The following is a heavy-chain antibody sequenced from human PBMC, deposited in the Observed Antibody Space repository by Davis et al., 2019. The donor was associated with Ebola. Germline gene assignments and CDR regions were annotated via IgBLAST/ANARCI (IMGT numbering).Heavy chain of an antibody. V-gene: IGHV3-30*03. D-gene: IGHD5-12*01. CDR1: GFTFTNYN. CDR3: ARPGHSAYDYPLDS. Sequence: PGGSLRLSCAASGFTFTNYNIHWVRQAPGKGLEWLGMITYDGSNKHYGDSIKGRFTISRDNSKDTVYLQTNSLRPEDTAGYFCARPGHSAYDYPLDSWGQGTLVTVSS. J-gene: IGHJ4*02. CDR2: ITYDGSNK.